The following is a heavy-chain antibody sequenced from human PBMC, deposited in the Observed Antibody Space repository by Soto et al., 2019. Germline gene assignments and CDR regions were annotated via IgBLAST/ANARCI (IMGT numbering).Heavy chain of an antibody. CDR1: GFTFSSYW. Sequence: GGSLRLSCAASGFTFSSYWMHWVRQAPGKWLAWVSRINSDGSSTSYADSVKGRFTISRDNAKNTLYLQMNSLRAEDTAVYYCARDHYDFWSGYSYGMDVWGQGXTVTVSS. D-gene: IGHD3-3*01. V-gene: IGHV3-74*01. J-gene: IGHJ6*02. CDR3: ARDHYDFWSGYSYGMDV. CDR2: INSDGSST.